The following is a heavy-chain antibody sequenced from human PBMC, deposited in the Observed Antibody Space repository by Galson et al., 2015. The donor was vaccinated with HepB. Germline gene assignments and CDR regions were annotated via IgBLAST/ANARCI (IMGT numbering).Heavy chain of an antibody. V-gene: IGHV3-30*02. CDR1: GFTFNIFG. D-gene: IGHD1-26*01. Sequence: SLRLSCATSGFTFNIFGLHWVRQAPGKGLEWVTFIGLDETNTNYADFAEGRVTISRDNSKNTCYLQMNSLRPDDTAVYYCVQDSGRGDYWGQGTLVTVSS. CDR2: IGLDETNT. J-gene: IGHJ4*02. CDR3: VQDSGRGDY.